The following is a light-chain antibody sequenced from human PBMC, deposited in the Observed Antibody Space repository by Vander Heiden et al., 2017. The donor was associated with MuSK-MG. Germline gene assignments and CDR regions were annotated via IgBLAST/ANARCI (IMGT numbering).Light chain of an antibody. Sequence: QSVLTQPPSASGTPRQRVTISCSGSSSNIGSNTLNWYQQLPGTAPKLLIVSNNQRPSGVPDRFSGYKAGTYASLETSGLQSEDEAEDYCAAWADSLNGVVFGGGTKLTVL. CDR1: SSNIGSNT. CDR2: SNN. J-gene: IGLJ3*02. V-gene: IGLV1-44*01. CDR3: AAWADSLNGVV.